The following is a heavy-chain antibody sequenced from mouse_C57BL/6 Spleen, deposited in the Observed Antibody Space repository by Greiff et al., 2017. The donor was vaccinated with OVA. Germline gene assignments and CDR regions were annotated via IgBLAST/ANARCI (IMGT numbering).Heavy chain of an antibody. V-gene: IGHV1-61*01. J-gene: IGHJ4*01. CDR1: GYTFTSYW. CDR2: IYPSDSET. CDR3: ARRGDYDAAGAMDY. Sequence: QVQLQQPGAELVRPGSSVKLSCKASGYTFTSYWMDWVKQRPGQGLEWIGNIYPSDSETHYNQKFKDKATLTVDKSSSTAYMQLSSLTSEDSAVYYCARRGDYDAAGAMDYWGQGTSVTVSS. D-gene: IGHD2-4*01.